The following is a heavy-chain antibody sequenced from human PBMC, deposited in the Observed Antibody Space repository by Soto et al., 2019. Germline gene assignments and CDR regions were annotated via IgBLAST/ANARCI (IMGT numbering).Heavy chain of an antibody. D-gene: IGHD6-13*01. V-gene: IGHV4-4*02. CDR3: AREVNSSPARGPNWFDP. CDR2: TYHSGTT. Sequence: QVQLQESGPGLVQPSGTLSLTCAVSGDSINNSHWWSWVRQTPGKGLEWIGETYHSGTTNYNPSLNTRVTISIDKSKNQFSLKMNSVTAADTAVYYCAREVNSSPARGPNWFDPWGQGTLVTVSS. J-gene: IGHJ5*02. CDR1: GDSINNSHW.